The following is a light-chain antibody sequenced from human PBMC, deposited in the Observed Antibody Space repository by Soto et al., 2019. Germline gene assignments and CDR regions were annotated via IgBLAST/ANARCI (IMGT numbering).Light chain of an antibody. V-gene: IGKV3-11*01. CDR1: QSVSSQ. J-gene: IGKJ4*01. CDR3: QQRCAWPLT. Sequence: EIVLTQSPATLSLSPGERATLSCRASQSVSSQLAWYQQKPGQAPRLLIYDASNRATGIPARFSGSGSATDFTLTISSLEPEDFAVYYCQQRCAWPLTFGGGTKVEIK. CDR2: DAS.